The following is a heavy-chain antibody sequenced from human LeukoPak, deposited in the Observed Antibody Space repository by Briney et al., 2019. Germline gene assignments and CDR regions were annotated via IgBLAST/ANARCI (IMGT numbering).Heavy chain of an antibody. CDR2: IYYSGST. J-gene: IGHJ6*03. CDR3: ARQLGNYYYYYMDV. CDR1: SGSISSSSYY. D-gene: IGHD7-27*01. V-gene: IGHV4-39*01. Sequence: SETLSLTCTVSSGSISSSSYYWGWIRQPPWKGLEWIGSIYYSGSTYYNPSLKSRVTISVDTSKNQFSLKLSSVTAADTAVYYCARQLGNYYYYYMDVWGKGTTVTISS.